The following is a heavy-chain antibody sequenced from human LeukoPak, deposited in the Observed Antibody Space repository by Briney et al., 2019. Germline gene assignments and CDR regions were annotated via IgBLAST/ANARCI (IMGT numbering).Heavy chain of an antibody. CDR1: GFTFSSYW. CDR2: INSDGSST. Sequence: GGSLRLSCAASGFTFSSYWMHWVRHAPGKGLVWVSRINSDGSSTSYADSVKGRFTISRDNAKNTLYLQMNSLRAEDTAVYYCARGVLSSSWYGAYYYMDVWGKGTTVTISS. J-gene: IGHJ6*03. CDR3: ARGVLSSSWYGAYYYMDV. D-gene: IGHD6-13*01. V-gene: IGHV3-74*01.